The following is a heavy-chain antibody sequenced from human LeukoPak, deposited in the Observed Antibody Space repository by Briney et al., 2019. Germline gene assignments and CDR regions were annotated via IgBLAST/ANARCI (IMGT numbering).Heavy chain of an antibody. CDR3: AKGPYDYVWGSYGRFDY. J-gene: IGHJ4*02. D-gene: IGHD3-16*01. Sequence: ASVKVSCKASGYTFTSYAMHWVRQAPGQRLEWMGWINAGNGNTKYSQKFQGRVTITRDTSASTAYMELSSLRAEDTAVYYCAKGPYDYVWGSYGRFDYWGQGTLVTVSS. CDR2: INAGNGNT. CDR1: GYTFTSYA. V-gene: IGHV1-3*01.